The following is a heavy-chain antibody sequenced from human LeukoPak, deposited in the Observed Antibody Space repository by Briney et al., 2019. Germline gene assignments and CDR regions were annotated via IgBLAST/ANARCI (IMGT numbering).Heavy chain of an antibody. D-gene: IGHD3-22*01. Sequence: SVKVSCKASGGTFSSYAISWVRQAPGQGLEWMGGIIPIFGTANYAQKFQGRVTITTDESTSTAYMELSSLRSEDTAVYYCARVGGETYYYDSSGYPRGYWGQGTLVTVSS. CDR1: GGTFSSYA. CDR3: ARVGGETYYYDSSGYPRGY. CDR2: IIPIFGTA. J-gene: IGHJ4*02. V-gene: IGHV1-69*05.